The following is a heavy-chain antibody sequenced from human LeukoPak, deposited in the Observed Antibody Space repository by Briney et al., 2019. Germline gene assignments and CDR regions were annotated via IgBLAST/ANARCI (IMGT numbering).Heavy chain of an antibody. J-gene: IGHJ5*02. D-gene: IGHD3-10*01. CDR1: GVSVSRYY. CDR2: IYNSGST. Sequence: SETLSLTCTVSGVSVSRYYWSWIRQSAGKGLEWIGRIYNSGSTTYNPSLKSRVTMSIDTSKNQFSLKLTSVIVADTAVYYCARDSGTTGEVKFDPWGQGTLVTVSS. V-gene: IGHV4-4*07. CDR3: ARDSGTTGEVKFDP.